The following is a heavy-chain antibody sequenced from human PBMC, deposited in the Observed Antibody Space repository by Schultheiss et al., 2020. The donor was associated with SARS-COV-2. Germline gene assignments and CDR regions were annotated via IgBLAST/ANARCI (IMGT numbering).Heavy chain of an antibody. J-gene: IGHJ4*02. CDR3: TRGPSPLDY. V-gene: IGHV3-15*01. Sequence: GESLKISCAASGFTFSSYEMNWVRQAPGKGLEWVGRIKSKTDGGTTDYAAPVKGRFTISRDDSKNTLYLQMNSLKTEDTAVYYCTRGPSPLDYWGQGTLVTVSS. CDR2: IKSKTDGGTT. D-gene: IGHD3-10*01. CDR1: GFTFSSYE.